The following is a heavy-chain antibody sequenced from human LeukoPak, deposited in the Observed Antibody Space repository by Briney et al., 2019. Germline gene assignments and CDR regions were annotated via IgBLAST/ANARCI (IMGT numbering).Heavy chain of an antibody. CDR1: GYTFTSDD. Sequence: ASVKLSCKASGYTFTSDDINWVRHGTGQGLEWMGWMNPNSGSTGYAQKFQGRVTITRNTSISTAYMELSSLRSEDTAVYYCARGRGGSYDYWGQGTLVTVSS. J-gene: IGHJ4*02. CDR2: MNPNSGST. D-gene: IGHD1-26*01. V-gene: IGHV1-8*03. CDR3: ARGRGGSYDY.